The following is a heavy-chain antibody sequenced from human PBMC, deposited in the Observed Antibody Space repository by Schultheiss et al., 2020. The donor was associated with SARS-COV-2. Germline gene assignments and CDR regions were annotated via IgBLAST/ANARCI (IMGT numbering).Heavy chain of an antibody. Sequence: SGPTLVKPTQTLTLTCTVSGGSISSYYWSWIRQPPGKGLEWIGYIYYSGSTNYNPSLKSRVTISVDTSKNQFSLKLSSVTAADTAVYYCAGAISSGLSPPFDPWGQGTLVTVSS. CDR2: IYYSGST. D-gene: IGHD6-25*01. V-gene: IGHV4-59*01. CDR3: AGAISSGLSPPFDP. CDR1: GGSISSYY. J-gene: IGHJ5*02.